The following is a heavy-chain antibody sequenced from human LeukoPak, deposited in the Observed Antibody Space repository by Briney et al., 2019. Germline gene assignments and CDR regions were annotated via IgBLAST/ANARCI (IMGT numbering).Heavy chain of an antibody. V-gene: IGHV4-39*07. J-gene: IGHJ4*02. CDR3: ARALVGSGWSFDY. D-gene: IGHD6-19*01. CDR1: GGSISSSSYY. CDR2: IYYSGST. Sequence: SETLSLTCTVSGGSISSSSYYWGWIRQPPGKGLEWIGSIYYSGSTYYNPSLKSRVAISVDTSKNQFSLKPSSVTAADTAVYYCARALVGSGWSFDYWGQGTLVTVSS.